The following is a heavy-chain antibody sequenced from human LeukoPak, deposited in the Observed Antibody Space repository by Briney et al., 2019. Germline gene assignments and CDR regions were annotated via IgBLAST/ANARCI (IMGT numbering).Heavy chain of an antibody. CDR2: IYTSGST. Sequence: PSETLSLTCTVSGGSISSGSYYWSWIRQPAGKGLEWIGRIYTSGSTNYNPSLKSRVTISVDTSKNQFSLKLSSVTAADTAVYYCAGLYSSGPRPSSNFDYWGQGTLVTVSS. J-gene: IGHJ4*02. CDR1: GGSISSGSYY. D-gene: IGHD6-19*01. V-gene: IGHV4-61*02. CDR3: AGLYSSGPRPSSNFDY.